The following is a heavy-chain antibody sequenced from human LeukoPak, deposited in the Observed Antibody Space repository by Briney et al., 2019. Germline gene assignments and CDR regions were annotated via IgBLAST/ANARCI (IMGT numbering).Heavy chain of an antibody. V-gene: IGHV1-2*02. D-gene: IGHD6-19*01. J-gene: IGHJ6*03. CDR3: ARVGTGYSSGWSGYYYMDV. CDR2: INPNSGGT. Sequence: GASVKVSCKASGYTFTGYYMHWVRQAPGQGLEWMGWINPNSGGTNYAQKFQGRVTMTRDTSISTAYMELSRLRSDDTAVYYCARVGTGYSSGWSGYYYMDVWGKGTTVTVSS. CDR1: GYTFTGYY.